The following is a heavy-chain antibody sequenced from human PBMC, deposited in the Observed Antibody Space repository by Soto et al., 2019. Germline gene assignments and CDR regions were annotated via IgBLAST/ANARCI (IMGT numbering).Heavy chain of an antibody. CDR1: GDSVRRGDYY. V-gene: IGHV4-61*08. Sequence: PSETLSLTSTVSGDSVRRGDYYLSWIRQPPGKGLEWVGHIYFSGRTNYIPSLESRVTISLDTSKNQFSLKLTSVTAADTAVYYCARVPIDTYMIYWSDPWGQGTLVTVSA. D-gene: IGHD3-16*01. CDR3: ARVPIDTYMIYWSDP. J-gene: IGHJ5*02. CDR2: IYFSGRT.